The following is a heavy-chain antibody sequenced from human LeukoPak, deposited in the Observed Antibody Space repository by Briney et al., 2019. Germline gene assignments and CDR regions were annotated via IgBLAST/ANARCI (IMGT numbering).Heavy chain of an antibody. J-gene: IGHJ4*02. D-gene: IGHD6-13*01. V-gene: IGHV3-11*01. CDR1: GFTFSDYY. CDR3: ARVGSIAAAGTPDF. CDR2: ISSSGSTM. Sequence: GGSLRLSCAVSGFTFSDYYMSWFRQAPGKGLEWVSYISSSGSTMYYADSVKGRFTISRDNAKNSLYLQMNSLRAEDTAIYYCARVGSIAAAGTPDFWGQGTLVTVSS.